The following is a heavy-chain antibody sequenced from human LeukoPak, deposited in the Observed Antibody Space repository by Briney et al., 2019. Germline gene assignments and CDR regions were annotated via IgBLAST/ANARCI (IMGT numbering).Heavy chain of an antibody. CDR3: ASSFTYCGGDCYSGLDAFDI. V-gene: IGHV3-48*01. Sequence: GGSLRLSCAASGFTFSSYSMNWVRQAPGKGLEWVSCISSSSSTIYYADSVKGRFTISRDNVKNSLYLQMNSLRAEDTAVYYCASSFTYCGGDCYSGLDAFDIWGQGTMVTVSS. CDR1: GFTFSSYS. CDR2: ISSSSSTI. D-gene: IGHD2-21*02. J-gene: IGHJ3*02.